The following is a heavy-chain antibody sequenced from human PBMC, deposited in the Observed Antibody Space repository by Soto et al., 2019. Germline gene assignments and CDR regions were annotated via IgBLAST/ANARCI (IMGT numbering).Heavy chain of an antibody. CDR1: GFTFSSYA. D-gene: IGHD3-3*01. Sequence: GGSLRLSCAASGFTFSSYAMSWVRQAPGKGLEWVSAISGSGGSTYYADSVKGRFTISRDNSKNTLYLQMNSLRADDTAVYYCAKDQKLVTIFGVVIPPTYFDYWGQGTLVTVSS. J-gene: IGHJ4*02. CDR2: ISGSGGST. V-gene: IGHV3-23*01. CDR3: AKDQKLVTIFGVVIPPTYFDY.